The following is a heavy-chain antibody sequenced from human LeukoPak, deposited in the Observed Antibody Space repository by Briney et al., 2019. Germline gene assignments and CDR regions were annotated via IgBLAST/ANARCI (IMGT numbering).Heavy chain of an antibody. D-gene: IGHD2-15*01. CDR3: ARGYCSAGTCYEFGY. CDR2: INPNNGGT. Sequence: GASVKVSCKASGYTFTGYYLHWVRQAPGQGLEWMGWINPNNGGTNYAQKFHGRVTMTRDTSISTAYMELSRLISDDTAVYYCARGYCSAGTCYEFGYWGQGTLVTVSS. CDR1: GYTFTGYY. V-gene: IGHV1-2*02. J-gene: IGHJ4*02.